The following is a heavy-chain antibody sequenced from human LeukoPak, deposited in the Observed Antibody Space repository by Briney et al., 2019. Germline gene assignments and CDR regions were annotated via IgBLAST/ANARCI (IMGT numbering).Heavy chain of an antibody. CDR1: GFTFSNYA. D-gene: IGHD2-15*01. Sequence: PGGSLRLSCAASGFTFSNYAMSWVRQAPAKGLEWVSALSSSGGDTFYADSVKGRFTISRDTSKNTLYLQMYSLRAEDTAVYYCAKDRNSGGSCYNYWGQGTLVTVSS. J-gene: IGHJ4*02. CDR2: LSSSGGDT. V-gene: IGHV3-23*01. CDR3: AKDRNSGGSCYNY.